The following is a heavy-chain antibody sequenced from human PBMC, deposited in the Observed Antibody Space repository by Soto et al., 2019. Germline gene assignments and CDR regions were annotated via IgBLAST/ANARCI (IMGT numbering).Heavy chain of an antibody. CDR2: IYYSGST. V-gene: IGHV4-39*01. CDR3: ARQVSGAFDP. Sequence: SETLSLTCTVSGGSISSSSYYWGWIRQPPGKGLEWIGSIYYSGSTYYNPSLKSRVTISVDTSKNQFSLKLSPVAAADTAVYYFARQVSGAFDPWGQGTLVTVSS. J-gene: IGHJ5*02. D-gene: IGHD6-19*01. CDR1: GGSISSSSYY.